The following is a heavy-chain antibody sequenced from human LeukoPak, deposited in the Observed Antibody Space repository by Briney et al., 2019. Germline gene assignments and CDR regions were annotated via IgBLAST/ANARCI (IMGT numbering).Heavy chain of an antibody. CDR3: ARVGPFSYGFGY. D-gene: IGHD3-16*01. Sequence: ASVKVSCKASGYTFTSYDINWVRQATGQGLEWMGWMNPNSGNTGYAQEFQGRVTITADKSTSTVYMELSSLRSDDTAVYYCARVGPFSYGFGYWGQGTLVTVSS. CDR2: MNPNSGNT. V-gene: IGHV1-8*01. J-gene: IGHJ4*02. CDR1: GYTFTSYD.